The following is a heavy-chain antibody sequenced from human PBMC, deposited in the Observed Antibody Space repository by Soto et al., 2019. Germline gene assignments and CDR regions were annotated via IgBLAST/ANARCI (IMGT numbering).Heavy chain of an antibody. CDR3: ATDIAAADLSY. Sequence: EVQLVESGGGLVQPGGSLRLSCAASGFTFSKYGMNWVRQAPGKGLEWLSYISSIGTTIYYADSVKGRFTISRDNAKSSLYLQMSRLRDEDTAVYYCATDIAAADLSYWGQGTLVTVSS. V-gene: IGHV3-48*02. J-gene: IGHJ4*02. CDR1: GFTFSKYG. D-gene: IGHD6-13*01. CDR2: ISSIGTTI.